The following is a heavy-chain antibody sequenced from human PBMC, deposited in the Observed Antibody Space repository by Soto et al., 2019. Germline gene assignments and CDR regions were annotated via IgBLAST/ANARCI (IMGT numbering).Heavy chain of an antibody. V-gene: IGHV3-23*01. CDR3: AKGLKRNNAGRGGSFDS. CDR2: IIGTGGAT. Sequence: GGSLRLSCAASGFSVSDYAMTWVRQAPGRGLEWVAIIGTGGATYNADSVQGRFVVSRDNSKNTVSLQMNSLTAGDSGVYYCAKGLKRNNAGRGGSFDSWGQGTMVTVSS. CDR1: GFSVSDYA. D-gene: IGHD3-16*01. J-gene: IGHJ4*02.